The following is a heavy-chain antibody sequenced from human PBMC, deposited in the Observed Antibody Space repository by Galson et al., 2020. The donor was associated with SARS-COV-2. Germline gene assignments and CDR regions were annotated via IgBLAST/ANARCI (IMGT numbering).Heavy chain of an antibody. CDR2: INPSGGST. Sequence: ASVTVSCKASGYTFTSYYMHWVRQAPGQGLEWMGIINPSGGSTSYAQKFQGRVTMTRDTSTSTVYMELSSLRSEDTAVYYCARGDTIIDFWSGYYTNYYYYGMDVWGQGTTVTVSS. D-gene: IGHD3-3*01. V-gene: IGHV1-46*01. J-gene: IGHJ6*02. CDR1: GYTFTSYY. CDR3: ARGDTIIDFWSGYYTNYYYYGMDV.